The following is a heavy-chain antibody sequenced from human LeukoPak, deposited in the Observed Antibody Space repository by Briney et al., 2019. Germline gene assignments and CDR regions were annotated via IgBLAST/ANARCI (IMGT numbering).Heavy chain of an antibody. D-gene: IGHD5-18*01. Sequence: KPSETPSLTCTVSGGSASSGSYYWSWIRQPPGKGLEWIGYIYYSGSTNYNPSLKSRFTISVDTSKNQFSLKLSSVTAADTAVYHCAREAMYSYGNNFDYWGQGTLVTVSS. CDR3: AREAMYSYGNNFDY. CDR1: GGSASSGSYY. V-gene: IGHV4-61*01. J-gene: IGHJ4*02. CDR2: IYYSGST.